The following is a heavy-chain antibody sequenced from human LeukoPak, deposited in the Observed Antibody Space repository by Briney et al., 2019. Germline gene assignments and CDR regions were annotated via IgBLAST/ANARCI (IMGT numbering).Heavy chain of an antibody. V-gene: IGHV4-59*08. D-gene: IGHD5-24*01. Sequence: SETLSLTCTVSGGSISSYHWSWIRQPPGKGLEWIGYIFYSGSTNYNPSLKSRVTISVDTSKNQFSLELSSVTAADTAFYYCASTGNSYYYYMDVWGKGTTVTVSS. J-gene: IGHJ6*03. CDR2: IFYSGST. CDR1: GGSISSYH. CDR3: ASTGNSYYYYMDV.